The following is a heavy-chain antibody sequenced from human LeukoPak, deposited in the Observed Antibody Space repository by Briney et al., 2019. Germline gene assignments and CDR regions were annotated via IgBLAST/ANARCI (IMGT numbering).Heavy chain of an antibody. Sequence: ASVKVSCKASGYTFTGHYMHWVRQAPGQGLEWMGWINPNSGGTNYAQKFQGRVTMTRDTSISTAYMELSRLRSDDTAVYFCARDGRGTSTSLDYWGQGTLVTV. D-gene: IGHD1-14*01. CDR1: GYTFTGHY. J-gene: IGHJ4*02. CDR3: ARDGRGTSTSLDY. V-gene: IGHV1-2*02. CDR2: INPNSGGT.